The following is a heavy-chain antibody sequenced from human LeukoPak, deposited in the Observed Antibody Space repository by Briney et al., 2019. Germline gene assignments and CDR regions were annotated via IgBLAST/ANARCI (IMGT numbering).Heavy chain of an antibody. D-gene: IGHD3-22*01. CDR2: IRYDGSNK. V-gene: IGHV3-30*02. Sequence: PGGSLRLSCAASGFTFSSFGIHWVRQAPGKGLEWVAFIRYDGSNKYYADSVKGRFTISRDNPKNTLYLQMNSLRAEDTAVYYCARGGLRYDSSGYYIYWGQGTLVTVSS. J-gene: IGHJ4*02. CDR3: ARGGLRYDSSGYYIY. CDR1: GFTFSSFG.